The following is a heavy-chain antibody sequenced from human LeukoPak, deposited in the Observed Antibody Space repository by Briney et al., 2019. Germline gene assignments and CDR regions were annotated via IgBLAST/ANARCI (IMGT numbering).Heavy chain of an antibody. CDR2: IGSDGSDK. Sequence: PGGSLRLSCAASGFNFSNYVMHWVRQAPGKGLEWVSFIGSDGSDKHYADSVKGRFTISRDNSKNTLYLQMNSLRPEDTAVYYCAKDAGSPGYYFDYWGQGTLVTVSS. D-gene: IGHD3-10*01. V-gene: IGHV3-30*02. CDR1: GFNFSNYV. J-gene: IGHJ4*02. CDR3: AKDAGSPGYYFDY.